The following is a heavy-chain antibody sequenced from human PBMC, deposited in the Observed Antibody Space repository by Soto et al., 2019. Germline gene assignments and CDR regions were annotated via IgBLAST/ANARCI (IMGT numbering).Heavy chain of an antibody. Sequence: GGSLRLSCAASGFTFATSVLTWVRQAPGKGLEWVSSITGSGGNTFYADSVKGRFAISRDNSKNTVYLQMGTLRVEDTAVYYCATATIVDAGRYWGQGTLVTVSS. CDR3: ATATIVDAGRY. V-gene: IGHV3-23*01. J-gene: IGHJ4*02. CDR2: ITGSGGNT. CDR1: GFTFATSV. D-gene: IGHD3-22*01.